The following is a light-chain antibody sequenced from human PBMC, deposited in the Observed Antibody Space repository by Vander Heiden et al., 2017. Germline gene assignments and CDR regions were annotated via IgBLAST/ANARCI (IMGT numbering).Light chain of an antibody. J-gene: IGKJ4*01. V-gene: IGKV3-11*01. Sequence: EIVLTQSPATLSLSQVKRATLSRRASQSVVRYLAWYQQRPGQAPRLLIYNASKRATGIPARFSGSGSGTDFTLTISSLQSEDSAVYYCLQRNIWPLTFGGGTRVEIK. CDR1: QSVVRY. CDR3: LQRNIWPLT. CDR2: NAS.